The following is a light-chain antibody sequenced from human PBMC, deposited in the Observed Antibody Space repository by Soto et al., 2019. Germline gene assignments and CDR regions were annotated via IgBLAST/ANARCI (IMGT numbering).Light chain of an antibody. CDR2: KAS. CDR1: QSISTW. V-gene: IGKV1-5*03. Sequence: DIQMTQSPSTLSASVGDRVTITCRASQSISTWLAWYQQKPGKAPNLLIYKASSLESGVPSRFSGRGSGTVFTLTISSLQPDDFATYYCQQYNSYPTFGQGTKVEIK. CDR3: QQYNSYPT. J-gene: IGKJ1*01.